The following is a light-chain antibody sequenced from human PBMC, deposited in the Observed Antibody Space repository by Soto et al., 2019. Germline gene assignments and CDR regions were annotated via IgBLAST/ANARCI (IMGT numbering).Light chain of an antibody. CDR2: DAS. CDR3: QQRSNWPTGLT. J-gene: IGKJ4*01. V-gene: IGKV3-11*01. Sequence: EIVLTKSPATLSLSPGEIATLSCRASQSVSSYLAWYQQKPGQAPRLLIYDASNRATGIPARFSGSGSGTDFTLTISSLEPEDFAVYYCQQRSNWPTGLTFGGGTKGEIK. CDR1: QSVSSY.